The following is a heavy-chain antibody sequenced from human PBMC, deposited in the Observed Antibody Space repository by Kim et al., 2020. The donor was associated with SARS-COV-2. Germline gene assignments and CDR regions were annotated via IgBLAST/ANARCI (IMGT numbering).Heavy chain of an antibody. D-gene: IGHD4-17*01. J-gene: IGHJ4*02. CDR1: GFTFSSYA. V-gene: IGHV3-23*01. Sequence: GGSLRLSCAASGFTFSSYAMSWVRQAPGKGLEWVSAISGSGGSTYYADSVKGRFTISRDNSKNTLYLQMNSLRAEDTAVYYCAKAPTTVTTRAPLGFDYWGQGTLVTVSS. CDR2: ISGSGGST. CDR3: AKAPTTVTTRAPLGFDY.